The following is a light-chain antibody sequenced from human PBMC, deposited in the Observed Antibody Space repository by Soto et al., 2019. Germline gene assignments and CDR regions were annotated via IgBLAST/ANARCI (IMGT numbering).Light chain of an antibody. V-gene: IGKV3-20*01. J-gene: IGKJ1*01. Sequence: EIVLTQSPGTLSLSPGERATLSCRASQSVSSNYLAWYQRKPGQAPRLLIYGASSRATGIPDRFSGSGSGTDFTLTISRLEPEDFAVYYCQEYGSSPHTCGQGTKVEIK. CDR3: QEYGSSPHT. CDR1: QSVSSNY. CDR2: GAS.